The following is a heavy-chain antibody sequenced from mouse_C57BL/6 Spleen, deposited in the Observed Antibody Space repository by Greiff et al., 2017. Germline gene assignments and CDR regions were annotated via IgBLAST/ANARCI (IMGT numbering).Heavy chain of an antibody. D-gene: IGHD1-1*01. V-gene: IGHV1-72*01. CDR2: IDPNSGGT. CDR1: GYTFTSYW. CDR3: ASAFITTVVAPFDY. Sequence: QVHVKQPGAELVKPGASVKLSCKASGYTFTSYWMHWVKQRPGRGLEWIGRIDPNSGGTKYNEKFKSKATLTVDKPSSTAYMQLSSLTSEDSAVYYCASAFITTVVAPFDYWGQGTTLTVSS. J-gene: IGHJ2*01.